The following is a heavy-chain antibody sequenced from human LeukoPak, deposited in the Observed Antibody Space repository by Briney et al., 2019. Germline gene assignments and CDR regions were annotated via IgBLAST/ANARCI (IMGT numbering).Heavy chain of an antibody. CDR2: INPSGGST. Sequence: ASVKVSCKASGYTFTSYYMHRVRQAPGQGLEWMGIINPSGGSTSHAQKFQGRVTMTRDTSTSTVYMELSSLRSEDTAVYYCAIHDSYDFWSGFVLDYWGQGTLATVSS. V-gene: IGHV1-46*01. CDR1: GYTFTSYY. CDR3: AIHDSYDFWSGFVLDY. D-gene: IGHD3-3*01. J-gene: IGHJ4*02.